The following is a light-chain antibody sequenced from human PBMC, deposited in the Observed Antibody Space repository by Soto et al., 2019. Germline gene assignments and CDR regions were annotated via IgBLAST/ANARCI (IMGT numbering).Light chain of an antibody. CDR3: HQTAANPWT. CDR1: QNIGVY. V-gene: IGKV1-39*01. CDR2: AAS. J-gene: IGKJ1*01. Sequence: DIQMTQSPSSLSASVGDRVTITWRASQNIGVYLNWYQKKPGKAPKLLIHAASSLHSGVPSTFSGSGSGTDFALTISSLQPEDFATYYCHQTAANPWTFAQGTKVEIK.